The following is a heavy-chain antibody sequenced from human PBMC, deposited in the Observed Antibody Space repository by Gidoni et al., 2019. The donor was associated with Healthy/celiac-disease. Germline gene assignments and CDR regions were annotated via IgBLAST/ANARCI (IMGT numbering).Heavy chain of an antibody. CDR2: SSWNSGSR. Sequence: DVQLVESGGGLVQPGRSLRLSCAASGFTFDDYAMHWVRQAPGKGLEWVSGSSWNSGSRGYADSVKGRFTIARDNAKNSLYLQMNSLRAEDTALYYCAKDSYYYDSSGYYYPGAFDIWGQGTMVTVSS. CDR1: GFTFDDYA. V-gene: IGHV3-9*01. J-gene: IGHJ3*02. D-gene: IGHD3-22*01. CDR3: AKDSYYYDSSGYYYPGAFDI.